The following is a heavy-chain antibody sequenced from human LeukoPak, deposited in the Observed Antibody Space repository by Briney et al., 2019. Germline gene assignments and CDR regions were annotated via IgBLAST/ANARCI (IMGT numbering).Heavy chain of an antibody. Sequence: GASVKVSCKVSGYTLTELSMHWVRQAPGKGLEWMGGFDPEDGETIYAQKFQGRVTMTEDTSTDTAYMELSSLRSEDTAVYYCAKGGSNPGRHNSAWGSMDVWGQGTTVTVSS. D-gene: IGHD3-16*01. J-gene: IGHJ6*02. CDR3: AKGGSNPGRHNSAWGSMDV. V-gene: IGHV1-24*01. CDR2: FDPEDGET. CDR1: GYTLTELS.